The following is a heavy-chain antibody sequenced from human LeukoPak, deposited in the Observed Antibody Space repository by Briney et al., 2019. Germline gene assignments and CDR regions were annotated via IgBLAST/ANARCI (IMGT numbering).Heavy chain of an antibody. CDR2: MNPNSGNT. CDR3: ARGARGAGSYFPDY. Sequence: ASVKVSCKASGYTFASYDINWVRQATGQGLEWMGWMNPNSGNTGYAQKFQGRVTVTRDTSISTVYMELSSLTSDDTAVYFCARGARGAGSYFPDYWGQGTPVTVSS. D-gene: IGHD1-26*01. CDR1: GYTFASYD. V-gene: IGHV1-8*01. J-gene: IGHJ4*02.